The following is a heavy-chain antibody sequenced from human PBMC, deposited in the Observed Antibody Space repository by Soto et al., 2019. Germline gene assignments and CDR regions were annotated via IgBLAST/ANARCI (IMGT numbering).Heavy chain of an antibody. CDR1: GFTFSNYA. J-gene: IGHJ4*02. CDR2: INVNSDMT. V-gene: IGHV3-23*01. D-gene: IGHD3-10*01. CDR3: AKDSRRSGSWFGDRDS. Sequence: GVSLRLSCSASGFTFSNYALGGVRQAPGRGREWLSCINVNSDMTYYADSVRGRFTISRDNSRDTVYLQMTSLSAEDRALYVCAKDSRRSGSWFGDRDSWGQGTLVTVSS.